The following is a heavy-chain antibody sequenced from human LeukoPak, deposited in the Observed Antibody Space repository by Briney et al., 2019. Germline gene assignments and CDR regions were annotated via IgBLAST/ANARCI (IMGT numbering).Heavy chain of an antibody. CDR1: GFTFRRYS. CDR2: ISSGSDYI. V-gene: IGHV3-21*01. Sequence: PGGSLRLSCTASGFTFRRYSFIWVRQAPGKGLEWVSTISSGSDYIYYADSVRGRFTISRDNAENSLYLQMNSLRAEDTAVYYCTRDLSLAAPQGFDYWGQGTLVTVSS. CDR3: TRDLSLAAPQGFDY. J-gene: IGHJ4*02. D-gene: IGHD6-6*01.